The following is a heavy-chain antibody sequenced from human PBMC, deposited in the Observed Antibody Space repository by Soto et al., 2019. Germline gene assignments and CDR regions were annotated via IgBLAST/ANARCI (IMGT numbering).Heavy chain of an antibody. Sequence: SEILSLTCTVSGGSISSYYWSWIRQPPGKGLEWIGYIYYSGSTNYNPSLKSRVTISVDTSKNQFSLKLSSVTAADTAVYYCARSYSSSSLPKPWGQGTLVTVSS. D-gene: IGHD6-6*01. CDR3: ARSYSSSSLPKP. CDR2: IYYSGST. CDR1: GGSISSYY. V-gene: IGHV4-59*01. J-gene: IGHJ5*02.